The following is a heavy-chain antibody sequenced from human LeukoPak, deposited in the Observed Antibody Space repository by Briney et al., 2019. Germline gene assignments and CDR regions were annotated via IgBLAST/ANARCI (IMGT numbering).Heavy chain of an antibody. Sequence: ASVKVSCKASGYTFTGYYMHWVRQAPGQGLEWMGWINPNSGGTNYAQKFQGRVTMTRDTSISTAYMELSSLRSEDTAVYYCATLRTFYNWFDPWGQGTLVTVSS. CDR3: ATLRTFYNWFDP. V-gene: IGHV1-2*02. CDR2: INPNSGGT. CDR1: GYTFTGYY. J-gene: IGHJ5*02. D-gene: IGHD1-14*01.